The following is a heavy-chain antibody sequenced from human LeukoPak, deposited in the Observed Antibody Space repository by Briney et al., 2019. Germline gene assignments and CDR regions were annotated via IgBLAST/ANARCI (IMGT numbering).Heavy chain of an antibody. J-gene: IGHJ4*02. CDR3: ARATVTVIDY. D-gene: IGHD4-17*01. CDR1: GGSISSSSYY. V-gene: IGHV4-39*07. CDR2: IYYSGGT. Sequence: SETLSLTCTVSGGSISSSSYYWGWIRQPPGKGLEWIGSIYYSGGTNYNPSLKSRVTISVDTSKNQFSLKLSSVTAADTAVYYCARATVTVIDYWGQGTLVTVSS.